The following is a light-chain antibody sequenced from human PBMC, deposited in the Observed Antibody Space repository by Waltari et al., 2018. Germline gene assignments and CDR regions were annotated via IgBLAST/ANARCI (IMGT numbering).Light chain of an antibody. V-gene: IGKV3-20*01. CDR2: GAS. CDR1: QSFSSSY. J-gene: IGKJ4*01. CDR3: QQYGTSPPLT. Sequence: EIVLTQSPGTLSLSPGERATLSCRASQSFSSSYLAWYQQKPGQAPRLLIYGASSRAAGCPDRFSGSGSGTDLTLTISRLEPEDFAVYYCQQYGTSPPLTFGGGTKVEIK.